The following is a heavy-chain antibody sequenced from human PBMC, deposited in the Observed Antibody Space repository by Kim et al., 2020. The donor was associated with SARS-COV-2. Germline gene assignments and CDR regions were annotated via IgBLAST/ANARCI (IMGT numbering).Heavy chain of an antibody. J-gene: IGHJ5*02. V-gene: IGHV4-39*01. D-gene: IGHD3-10*01. Sequence: SETLSLTCTVSGGSISSSSYYWGWIRQPPGKGLEWIGSIYYSGSTYYNPSLKSRVTISVDTSKNHFSLKLSSVTAADTAVYYCARHFRPWDYGSGSYYNGDPENWFDPWGQGTLVTVSS. CDR1: GGSISSSSYY. CDR3: ARHFRPWDYGSGSYYNGDPENWFDP. CDR2: IYYSGST.